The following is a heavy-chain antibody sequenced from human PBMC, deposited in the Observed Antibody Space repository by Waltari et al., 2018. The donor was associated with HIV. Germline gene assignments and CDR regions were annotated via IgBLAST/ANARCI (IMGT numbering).Heavy chain of an antibody. D-gene: IGHD3-22*01. CDR3: ARVVNYYDSSGYLDY. J-gene: IGHJ4*02. V-gene: IGHV4-59*08. Sequence: QVQLQESGPGLVKPSGTLSLTCTVSGGSISNYWWSLIRQPPGEGLEWVGCVAYSGSTDYNPSLKSRVTISVDTSKNQFSLKLSSVTAADTAVYYCARVVNYYDSSGYLDYWGQGTLVTVSS. CDR1: GGSISNYW. CDR2: VAYSGST.